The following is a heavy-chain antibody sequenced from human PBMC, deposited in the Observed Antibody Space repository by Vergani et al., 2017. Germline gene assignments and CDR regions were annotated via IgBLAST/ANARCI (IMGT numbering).Heavy chain of an antibody. J-gene: IGHJ3*02. CDR3: AKGEPFLGLHDAFDI. V-gene: IGHV3-30*02. CDR2: IRYDGSNK. CDR1: GFTFSSYG. D-gene: IGHD3-16*01. Sequence: QVQLVESGGGVVQPGGSLRLSCAASGFTFSSYGMHWVRQAPGKGLEWVAFIRYDGSNKYYADSVKGRFTISRDNSKNTLYLQMNSLRAEDTAVYYCAKGEPFLGLHDAFDIWGQGTMVTVSS.